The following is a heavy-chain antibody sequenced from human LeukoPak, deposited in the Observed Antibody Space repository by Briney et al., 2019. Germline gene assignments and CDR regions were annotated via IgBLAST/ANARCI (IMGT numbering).Heavy chain of an antibody. CDR1: NYTFTSYG. J-gene: IGHJ5*02. CDR2: ISVNNGNT. CDR3: ARRLYWFDP. V-gene: IGHV1-18*01. Sequence: GASVKVSCKASNYTFTSYGISWVRQAPGQGLEWMGWISVNNGNTKYAQKFQGRVTMTTDISTTTAYMELRSLRPDDTAIYYCARRLYWFDPWGQGTLVTVSS.